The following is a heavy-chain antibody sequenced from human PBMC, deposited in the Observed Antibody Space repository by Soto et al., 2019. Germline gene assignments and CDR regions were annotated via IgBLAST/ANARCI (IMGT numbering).Heavy chain of an antibody. Sequence: SETLSLTCAVYGGSFSGYYWTWIRRPPGTGLEWIGEINHSGSTNYNPSLKSRVTISVDTSKNQFSLKLTSVTAADTAVYYCARDKITGLFDYWCQRTLVNVSS. CDR3: ARDKITGLFDY. V-gene: IGHV4-34*01. CDR2: INHSGST. J-gene: IGHJ4*02. D-gene: IGHD3-10*01. CDR1: GGSFSGYY.